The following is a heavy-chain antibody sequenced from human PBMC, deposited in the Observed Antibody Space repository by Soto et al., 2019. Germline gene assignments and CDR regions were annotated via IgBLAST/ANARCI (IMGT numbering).Heavy chain of an antibody. CDR2: ISYDGSNK. J-gene: IGHJ4*02. Sequence: PGGSLRLSCAASGFTFSSYGTHWVRQAPGKGLEWVAVISYDGSNKYYADSVKGRFTISRDNSKNTLCLQMNSLRAEDTAVYYCAKIPYCSGGSCYGHGDNFDYWGQGTLVTVSS. CDR1: GFTFSSYG. V-gene: IGHV3-30*18. D-gene: IGHD2-15*01. CDR3: AKIPYCSGGSCYGHGDNFDY.